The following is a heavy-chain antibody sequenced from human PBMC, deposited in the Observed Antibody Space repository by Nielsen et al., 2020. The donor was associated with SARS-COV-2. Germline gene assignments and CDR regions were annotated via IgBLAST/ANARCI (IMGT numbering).Heavy chain of an antibody. Sequence: ASVKVSCKASGYTFSNYGVTWVRQAPGQGLEWMGWISANNRNTKYAQKFQGRVTMTTDTSTSTAYLELRSLTSDDTAVYYCARVWRELDKTKFDYWGQGTLVTVSS. D-gene: IGHD1-26*01. CDR2: ISANNRNT. CDR3: ARVWRELDKTKFDY. J-gene: IGHJ4*02. CDR1: GYTFSNYG. V-gene: IGHV1-18*01.